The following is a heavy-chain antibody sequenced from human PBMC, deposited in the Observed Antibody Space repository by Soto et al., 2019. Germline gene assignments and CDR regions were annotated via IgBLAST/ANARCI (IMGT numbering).Heavy chain of an antibody. CDR1: GVTFTGYA. V-gene: IGHV3-30*18. Sequence: GGSVGLSCAASGVTFTGYAMFWFRQTPGKGPEWVAVISYDGINKYYADSVKGRFTISRDNSKDTLDLQMNSLRAEDTALYYCAKGRLGVAEESDYWGQGT. CDR2: ISYDGINK. D-gene: IGHD6-19*01. J-gene: IGHJ4*02. CDR3: AKGRLGVAEESDY.